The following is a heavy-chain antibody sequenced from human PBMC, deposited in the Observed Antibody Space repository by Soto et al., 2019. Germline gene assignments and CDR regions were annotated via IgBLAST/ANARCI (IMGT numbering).Heavy chain of an antibody. V-gene: IGHV3-53*01. Sequence: EVQLVESGGGLIQPGGSLRLSCAASGFTVSSNYMSWVRQAPGKGLEWVSVIYSGGSTYYAASVKGRFTISRDNAKNTLYLQMHSLRAEDTAVYYCARDRVESGYPEYFQHWGQGTLVTVSS. CDR1: GFTVSSNY. D-gene: IGHD3-22*01. CDR3: ARDRVESGYPEYFQH. J-gene: IGHJ1*01. CDR2: IYSGGST.